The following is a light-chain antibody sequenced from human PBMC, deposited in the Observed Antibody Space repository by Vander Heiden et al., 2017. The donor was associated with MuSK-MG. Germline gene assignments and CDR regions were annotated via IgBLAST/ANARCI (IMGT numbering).Light chain of an antibody. J-gene: IGKJ2*01. CDR1: QDIANY. CDR3: HQFDTLPDT. CDR2: DAS. V-gene: IGKV1-33*01. Sequence: DIQMTQSPSSLSASVGDRVTITCQASQDIANYLNWYQQKSGKAPKLLIYDASNLEKGVPSRFSGSGDGRNFTFTISSLQPEDIATYFCHQFDTLPDTFGQGTKLDIK.